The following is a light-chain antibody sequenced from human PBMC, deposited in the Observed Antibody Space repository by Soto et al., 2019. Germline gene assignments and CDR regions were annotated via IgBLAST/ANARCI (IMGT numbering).Light chain of an antibody. CDR2: GAS. CDR1: QSVSSSY. Sequence: EIVLTQSPGTLSLSPGERATLSCRASQSVSSSYLAWYQQKPGQAPRLLIYGASSRATGIPDRFTGSGSRTDFTLTISRLEPEDFAVYYCQQYGSSPRTFGQGPKVEIK. V-gene: IGKV3-20*01. J-gene: IGKJ1*01. CDR3: QQYGSSPRT.